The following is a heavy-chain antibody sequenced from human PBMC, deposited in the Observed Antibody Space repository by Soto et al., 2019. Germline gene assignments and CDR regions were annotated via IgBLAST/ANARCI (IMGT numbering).Heavy chain of an antibody. CDR3: VRDQDSRGYSVFNL. Sequence: GGSLRLSSAASGFTFSSYAMHWVRQAPGKGLEWVAVISYDGSNKYYADSVQGRFTVSRDNSKTTVYLQMNRLRPEDTAVYFCVRDQDSRGYSVFNLWGQGTQVTVS. V-gene: IGHV3-30-3*01. CDR2: ISYDGSNK. D-gene: IGHD3-22*01. J-gene: IGHJ5*02. CDR1: GFTFSSYA.